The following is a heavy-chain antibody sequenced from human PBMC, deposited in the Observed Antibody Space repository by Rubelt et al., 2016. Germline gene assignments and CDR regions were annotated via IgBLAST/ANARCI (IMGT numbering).Heavy chain of an antibody. CDR3: ARAQRIRLLMVYAPTFDY. J-gene: IGHJ4*02. Sequence: QVQLVQSGAEVKKPGASVKVSCKASGYTFTSYAMHWVRQAPGQRLAWMGWINAGNGYTKYSQKFQGRVTITRDTSASTAYMELSSLRSEDTAVYYCARAQRIRLLMVYAPTFDYWGQGTLVTVSS. V-gene: IGHV1-3*01. CDR1: GYTFTSYA. CDR2: INAGNGYT. D-gene: IGHD2-8*01.